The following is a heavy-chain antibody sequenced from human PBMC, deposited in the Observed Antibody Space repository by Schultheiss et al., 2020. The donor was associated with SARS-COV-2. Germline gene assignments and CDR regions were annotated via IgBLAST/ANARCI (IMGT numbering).Heavy chain of an antibody. V-gene: IGHV3-33*03. D-gene: IGHD2-2*01. CDR1: GFTFSSYG. CDR2: IWYDGSNK. J-gene: IGHJ3*02. CDR3: AKDAATYANAFDI. Sequence: GGSLRLSCAASGFTFSSYGMHWVRQAPGKGLEWVAVIWYDGSNKYYADSVKGRFTISRDNAKNSLYLQMNSLRAEDTALYYCAKDAATYANAFDIWGQGTMVTVSS.